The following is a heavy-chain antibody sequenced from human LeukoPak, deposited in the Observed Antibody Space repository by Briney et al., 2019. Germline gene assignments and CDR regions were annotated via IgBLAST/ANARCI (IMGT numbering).Heavy chain of an antibody. J-gene: IGHJ5*02. Sequence: RPGGSLRLSCAASGFTFSYYAMNWVRQAPGKGLEWVSYISSSGSTIYYADSVKGRFTISRDNAKNSLYLQMNSLRAEDTAGYYCASRLSHIAPFDPWGQGTLVTVSS. V-gene: IGHV3-48*03. D-gene: IGHD6-13*01. CDR2: ISSSGSTI. CDR1: GFTFSYYA. CDR3: ASRLSHIAPFDP.